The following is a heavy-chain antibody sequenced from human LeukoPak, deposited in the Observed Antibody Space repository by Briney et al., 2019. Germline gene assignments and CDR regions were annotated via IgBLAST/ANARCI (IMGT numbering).Heavy chain of an antibody. CDR3: ARECAEVIGGKLYYDFWSGTSIWYCY. Sequence: SETLSLTCSVSGSSISSGYYWGWIRQPPGKGLEWIGSIHQSGNTYFNPSLRSRVTVSVDTSKNQFSLKLSSVTAADTAVYYCARECAEVIGGKLYYDFWSGTSIWYCYWGQGTLVTVSS. V-gene: IGHV4-38-2*02. J-gene: IGHJ4*02. CDR2: IHQSGNT. D-gene: IGHD3-3*01. CDR1: GSSISSGYY.